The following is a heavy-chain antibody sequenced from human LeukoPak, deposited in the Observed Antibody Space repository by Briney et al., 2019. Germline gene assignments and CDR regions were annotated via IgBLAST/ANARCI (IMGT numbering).Heavy chain of an antibody. CDR2: IYSGGST. D-gene: IGHD3-22*01. J-gene: IGHJ1*01. CDR3: ARGSSSAYSLQYFQH. Sequence: GGSLRLSCAASGFTVSSNYMSWVRQAPGKGLEWVSLIYSGGSTYYADSVKGRFTISRDDSKNTLYLQMNSLRAEDTAVYYCARGSSSAYSLQYFQHWGQGTLVTVSS. CDR1: GFTVSSNY. V-gene: IGHV3-53*01.